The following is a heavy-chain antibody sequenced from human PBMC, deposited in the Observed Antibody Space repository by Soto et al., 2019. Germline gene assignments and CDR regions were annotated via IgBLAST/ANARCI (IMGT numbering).Heavy chain of an antibody. V-gene: IGHV4-39*01. D-gene: IGHD2-21*02. CDR2: IYYSGRT. J-gene: IGHJ4*02. CDR1: GESISSSSHY. CDR3: AGQRTTVVTQAYFDH. Sequence: SETLSLTCIVSGESISSSSHYWGWIRQPPGKGLEWIGSIYYSGRTYYNPSFKSRVTISIDTSKNQFSLKLSSVTATDTAVYYCAGQRTTVVTQAYFDHWGQGALVTVSS.